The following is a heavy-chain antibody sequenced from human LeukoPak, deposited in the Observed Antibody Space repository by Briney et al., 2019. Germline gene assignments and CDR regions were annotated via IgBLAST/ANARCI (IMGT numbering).Heavy chain of an antibody. D-gene: IGHD5-12*01. V-gene: IGHV1-18*01. CDR2: ISAYNGNT. CDR1: GYTFTSYG. CDR3: ARGLYSGQRPDLTGILYY. J-gene: IGHJ4*02. Sequence: ASVKVSCKASGYTFTSYGISWVRQAPGQGLEWMGWISAYNGNTNYAQMLQGRVTMTTDTSTSTAYMELRSLRSDDTAEYYCARGLYSGQRPDLTGILYYWGQGTLVTVSS.